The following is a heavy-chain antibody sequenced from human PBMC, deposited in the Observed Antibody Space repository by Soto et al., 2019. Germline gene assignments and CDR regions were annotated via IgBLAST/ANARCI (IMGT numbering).Heavy chain of an antibody. J-gene: IGHJ5*02. CDR2: ISGSGGST. D-gene: IGHD1-26*01. Sequence: GGSLRLSCSASGFTFSSYAMSWVRQAPGKGLEWVSAISGSGGSTYYADSVKGRFTISRDNSKNTLYLQMNSLRAEDTAVYYCARDKEYRANNWFDPWGQGTLVTVSS. CDR3: ARDKEYRANNWFDP. CDR1: GFTFSSYA. V-gene: IGHV3-23*01.